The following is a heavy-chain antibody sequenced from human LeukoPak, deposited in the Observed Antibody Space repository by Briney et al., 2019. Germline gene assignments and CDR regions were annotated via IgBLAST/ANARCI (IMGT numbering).Heavy chain of an antibody. D-gene: IGHD1-14*01. V-gene: IGHV3-23*01. CDR1: GYTFDTYG. Sequence: PGGSLRLSCAASGYTFDTYGMTWARQAPGKGLEWASSISGSGYNTYYADSVKGRFTVSRDNSKNTLYLQMDSLRAEDTAIYYCATSTTSFDSWGQGTLVTVSS. CDR3: ATSTTSFDS. CDR2: ISGSGYNT. J-gene: IGHJ4*02.